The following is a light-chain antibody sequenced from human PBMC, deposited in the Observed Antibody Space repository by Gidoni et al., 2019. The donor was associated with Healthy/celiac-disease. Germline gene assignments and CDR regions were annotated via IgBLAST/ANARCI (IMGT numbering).Light chain of an antibody. CDR1: SSDVGSYNL. J-gene: IGLJ1*01. Sequence: LTQPASVCGSPGQSITISCTGTSSDVGSYNLVSWYQQHPGKAPKLMIYEVSKRPSGVSNRFSGSKSGNTASLTISGLQAEDEADYYCCSYAGSSTNVFGTGTKVTVL. V-gene: IGLV2-23*02. CDR3: CSYAGSSTNV. CDR2: EVS.